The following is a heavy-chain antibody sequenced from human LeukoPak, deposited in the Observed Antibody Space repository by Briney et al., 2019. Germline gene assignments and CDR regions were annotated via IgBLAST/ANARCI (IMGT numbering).Heavy chain of an antibody. CDR1: GFTFSSYA. V-gene: IGHV3-23*01. Sequence: LSGGSLRLSCAASGFTFSSYAMSWVRQAPGKGLEWVSAISGSGGSTYYADSVKGRFTISRDNSKNTLYLQMNSLRAEDTAVYYCARGGYTYYYDSRGYGSWGQGTLVTVSS. D-gene: IGHD3-22*01. J-gene: IGHJ4*02. CDR3: ARGGYTYYYDSRGYGS. CDR2: ISGSGGST.